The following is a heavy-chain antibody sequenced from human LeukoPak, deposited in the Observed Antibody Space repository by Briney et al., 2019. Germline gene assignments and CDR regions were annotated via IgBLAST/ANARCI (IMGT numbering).Heavy chain of an antibody. Sequence: PGGSLRLSCVVSGFTFSTYGMHWVRQGPGQGLEWVAVISFDAKNQHYADSVKGRFTISRDNSKNTLYLQMNSLRAEDTAVYYCAKVLRWDSSGGIDYWGQGTLVTVSS. D-gene: IGHD3-22*01. CDR2: ISFDAKNQ. V-gene: IGHV3-30*12. J-gene: IGHJ4*02. CDR1: GFTFSTYG. CDR3: AKVLRWDSSGGIDY.